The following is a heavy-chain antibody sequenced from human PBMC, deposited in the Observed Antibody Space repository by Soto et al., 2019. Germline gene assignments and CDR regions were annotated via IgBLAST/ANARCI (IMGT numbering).Heavy chain of an antibody. CDR2: ISGGGDGT. CDR3: ARDVQTISDPIY. CDR1: GFTFSSYA. D-gene: IGHD2-21*02. J-gene: IGHJ4*02. Sequence: GSLRLSCAASGFTFSSYAMSWVRQAPGKGLEWVSVISGGGDGTNYADSVKGRFTISRDDSRNTLYLQMNSLRAEDTAIYYCARDVQTISDPIYWGQGTLVTVSS. V-gene: IGHV3-23*01.